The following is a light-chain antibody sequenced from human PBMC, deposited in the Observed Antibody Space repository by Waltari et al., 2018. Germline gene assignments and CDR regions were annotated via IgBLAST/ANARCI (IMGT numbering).Light chain of an antibody. J-gene: IGKJ2*01. CDR3: QQYNSWPPKYT. CDR1: QFVSSN. CDR2: DAS. V-gene: IGKV3-15*01. Sequence: EIVMTQSPATLSVSPGERATPPCRASQFVSSNLAWYQQKPGQAPRLLIYDASTRAAGIPGRFSGSGSGTEFTLTISSLQSEDVAVYYCQQYNSWPPKYTFGQGTKLEIK.